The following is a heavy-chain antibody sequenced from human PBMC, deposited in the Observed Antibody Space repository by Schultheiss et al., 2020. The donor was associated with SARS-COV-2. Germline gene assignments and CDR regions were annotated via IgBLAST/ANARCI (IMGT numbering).Heavy chain of an antibody. D-gene: IGHD3-10*01. CDR3: YLRGVISDFYGMDV. Sequence: GESLKISCATSGFTFSSYSMIWVRQAPGKGLEWVSAISGSGGSTYYADSVKGRFTISRDNSKNTLYLQMNSLRAEDTAVYYCYLRGVISDFYGMDVWGQGTTVTVSS. V-gene: IGHV3-23*01. J-gene: IGHJ6*02. CDR2: ISGSGGST. CDR1: GFTFSSYS.